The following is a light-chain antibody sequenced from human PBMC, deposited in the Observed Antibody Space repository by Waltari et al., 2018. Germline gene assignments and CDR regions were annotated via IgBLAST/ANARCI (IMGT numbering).Light chain of an antibody. CDR2: GKS. CDR3: HCRARDASYRV. Sequence: SSALTQAPSVSVALGPPVTIPCQGDSLVNYYASWYQQKPGQAPVLVFYGKSSRPSGVPDRFSGARSGDTASLTISGAQVEDEADYYCHCRARDASYRVFGGGTKLTVL. CDR1: SLVNYY. J-gene: IGLJ3*02. V-gene: IGLV3-19*01.